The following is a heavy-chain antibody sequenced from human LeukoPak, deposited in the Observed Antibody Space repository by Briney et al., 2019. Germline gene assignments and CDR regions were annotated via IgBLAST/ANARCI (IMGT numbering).Heavy chain of an antibody. D-gene: IGHD3-3*01. CDR1: GGSISSHY. CDR2: IYYSGST. V-gene: IGHV4-59*11. CDR3: ARGLNSIFGVAIHYYYMDV. J-gene: IGHJ6*03. Sequence: SETLSLTCTVSGGSISSHYWSWIRQPPGKELEWIGCIYYSGSTNYNPSLKSRVTISVDTSKNQFSLKLSSVTAADTAVYYCARGLNSIFGVAIHYYYMDVWGKGTTVTVSS.